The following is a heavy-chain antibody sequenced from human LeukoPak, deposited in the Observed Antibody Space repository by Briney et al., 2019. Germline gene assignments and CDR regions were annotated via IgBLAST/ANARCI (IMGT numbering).Heavy chain of an antibody. CDR3: ARGADGVSSNSRGWFDP. Sequence: GGSLRLSCAASGLTFSSYWMSWVRQAPGKGLEWVANIKQDGSEKYYVDSVKSRFTISRDNAKNSLYLQMNSLRAEDTAVYSCARGADGVSSNSRGWFDPWGQGTLVTVSS. D-gene: IGHD2-15*01. J-gene: IGHJ5*02. CDR2: IKQDGSEK. V-gene: IGHV3-7*01. CDR1: GLTFSSYW.